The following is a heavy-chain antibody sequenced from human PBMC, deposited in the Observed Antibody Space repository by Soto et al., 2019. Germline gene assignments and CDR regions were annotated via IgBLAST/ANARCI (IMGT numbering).Heavy chain of an antibody. D-gene: IGHD3-10*01. CDR1: GGTFSSYA. V-gene: IGHV1-69*13. CDR3: ARARFGELHFDY. CDR2: IIPIFGTA. J-gene: IGHJ4*02. Sequence: ASVKVSCKASGGTFSSYAISWVRQAPGQGLEWMGGIIPIFGTANYAQKFQGRVTITADESTSTAYMELSSLRSEDTAVYYCARARFGELHFDYWGQGTLVTVSS.